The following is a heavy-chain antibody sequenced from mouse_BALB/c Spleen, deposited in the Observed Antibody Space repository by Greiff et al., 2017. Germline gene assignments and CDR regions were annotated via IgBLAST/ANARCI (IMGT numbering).Heavy chain of an antibody. CDR3: AIYYYGSSPAY. CDR2: ISYSGST. V-gene: IGHV3-2*02. Sequence: EVKLQESGPGLVKPSQSLSLTCTVTGYSITSDYAWNWIRQFPGNKLEWMGYISYSGSTSYNPSLKSRISITRDTSKNQFFLQLNSVTTEDTATYYCAIYYYGSSPAYWGQGTLVTVSA. J-gene: IGHJ3*01. D-gene: IGHD1-1*01. CDR1: GYSITSDYA.